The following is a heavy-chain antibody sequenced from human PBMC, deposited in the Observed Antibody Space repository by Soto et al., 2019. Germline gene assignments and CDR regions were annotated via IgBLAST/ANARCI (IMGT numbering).Heavy chain of an antibody. Sequence: EVQLVESGGGLIQPGGSLRLSCAASGFTVSSKYMTWVRQAPGKGLEWVSVIYGGGTTYSADSVKGRFTISRDNSKNTLSLQVTSLRAEDTAVYYCVQTTGWPGFDFWGQGTLVTVSS. D-gene: IGHD6-19*01. CDR3: VQTTGWPGFDF. CDR2: IYGGGTT. CDR1: GFTVSSKY. V-gene: IGHV3-53*01. J-gene: IGHJ4*02.